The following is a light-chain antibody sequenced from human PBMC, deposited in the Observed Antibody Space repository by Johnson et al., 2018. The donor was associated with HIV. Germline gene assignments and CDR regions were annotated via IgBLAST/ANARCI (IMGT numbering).Light chain of an antibody. Sequence: QSVLTQPPSVSAAPGRRVTVSCSGRSSNIGDHSVSWFQHLPGAAPKLLIYDNDRRPSGVPDRFSDSKSGTSATLGITGLQTGDAADYYCGTWDRSLSDYVCGSWDSLLSSYGFGTGTKVTVL. V-gene: IGLV1-51*02. CDR1: SSNIGDHS. J-gene: IGLJ1*01. CDR2: DND. CDR3: GTWDRSLSDYVCGSWDSLLSSYG.